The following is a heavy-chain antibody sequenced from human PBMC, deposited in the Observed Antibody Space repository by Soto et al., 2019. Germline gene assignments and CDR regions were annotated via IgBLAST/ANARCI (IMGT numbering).Heavy chain of an antibody. CDR1: VFTFSNYV. Sequence: TGGSLPVSCAPSVFTFSNYVMHWLRQAPGKGPDRVAVISYDGSNKNYADSVKGRFSISRDNSKNTLDLQMNSLRAEDTAVYYCARDPAYYHILTGYYPKGLNFWGQGTLVTVSS. V-gene: IGHV3-30-3*01. CDR2: ISYDGSNK. CDR3: ARDPAYYHILTGYYPKGLNF. D-gene: IGHD3-9*01. J-gene: IGHJ4*02.